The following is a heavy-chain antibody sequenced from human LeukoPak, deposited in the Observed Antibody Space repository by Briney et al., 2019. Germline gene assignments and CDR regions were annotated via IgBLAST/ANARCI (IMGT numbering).Heavy chain of an antibody. D-gene: IGHD3-3*01. CDR2: ITGSYSHI. J-gene: IGHJ4*02. V-gene: IGHV3-21*01. CDR3: AREFGHTIFGVVIIDSAPAY. Sequence: MTGGSLRLSCAASGFIFSTYSMNWVRQAPGKGLEWVSSITGSYSHIYYADSVKGRFTISRDNSKNTLYLQMNSLRAEDTAVYYCAREFGHTIFGVVIIDSAPAYWGQGTLVTVSS. CDR1: GFIFSTYS.